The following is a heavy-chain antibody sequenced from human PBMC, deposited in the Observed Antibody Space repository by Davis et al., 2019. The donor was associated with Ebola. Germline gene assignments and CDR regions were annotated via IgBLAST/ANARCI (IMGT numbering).Heavy chain of an antibody. CDR1: GYTFTGYY. D-gene: IGHD2-15*01. Sequence: AASVKVSCKASGYTFTGYYMHWVRQAPGHGLEWMGWINPNSGGTNYAQKFQGWVTMTRDTSISTAYMELSRLRSDDTAVYYCARGGGSGGSQYYFDYWGQGTLVTVSS. CDR2: INPNSGGT. CDR3: ARGGGSGGSQYYFDY. J-gene: IGHJ4*02. V-gene: IGHV1-2*04.